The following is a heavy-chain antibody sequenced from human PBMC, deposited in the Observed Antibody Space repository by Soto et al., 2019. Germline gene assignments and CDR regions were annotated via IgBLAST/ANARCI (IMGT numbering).Heavy chain of an antibody. D-gene: IGHD2-15*01. V-gene: IGHV4-34*01. J-gene: IGHJ4*02. CDR2: INHSGST. CDR1: GGSFSGYY. Sequence: SETLSLTCAVYGGSFSGYYWSWIRQPPGKGLEWIGEINHSGSTNYNPSLKSRVTISVDTSKNQFSLKLSSVTAADTAVYYCAREVVAATPPHFDYWGQGTLVTVSS. CDR3: AREVVAATPPHFDY.